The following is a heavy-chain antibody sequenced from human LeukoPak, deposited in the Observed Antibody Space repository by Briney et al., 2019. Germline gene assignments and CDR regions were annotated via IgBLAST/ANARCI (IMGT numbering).Heavy chain of an antibody. Sequence: SETLSLTCTVSGGSISSGSYYWTWIRQPAGKGLEWIGRIYTSGNTNYNPSLKSRVTISVDTSKNQFSLKLSSVIAADTAVYYCARRPSGIMMGAYFDYWGQGTLVTVSS. CDR1: GGSISSGSYY. V-gene: IGHV4-61*02. CDR2: IYTSGNT. D-gene: IGHD3-16*01. CDR3: ARRPSGIMMGAYFDY. J-gene: IGHJ4*02.